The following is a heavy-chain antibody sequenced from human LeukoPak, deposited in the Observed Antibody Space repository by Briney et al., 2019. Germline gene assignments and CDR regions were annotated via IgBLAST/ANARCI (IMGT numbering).Heavy chain of an antibody. CDR2: ISSSSSYI. CDR3: ARGAGDFWSAPPRYFDY. Sequence: TSGGSLRLSCAASGFTFSSYSMNWVRQAPGKGLEWVSSISSSSSYIYYADSVKGRFTISRDNAKNSLYLQMNSLRAEDTAVYYCARGAGDFWSAPPRYFDYWGQGTLVTVSS. D-gene: IGHD3-3*01. V-gene: IGHV3-21*01. J-gene: IGHJ4*02. CDR1: GFTFSSYS.